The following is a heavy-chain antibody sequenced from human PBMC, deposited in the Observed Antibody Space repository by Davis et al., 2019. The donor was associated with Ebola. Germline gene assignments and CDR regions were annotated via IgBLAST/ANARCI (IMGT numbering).Heavy chain of an antibody. CDR2: ISGSGSNT. D-gene: IGHD2-2*02. Sequence: GGSLRLSCVASGFTFSSYWMSWVRQAPGKGLEWVSGISGSGSNTYYADSVKGRFTISRDNAKNTLSLQMNSLRAEDTAVYYCARDLYLGSWNYYGMDVWGQGTTVTVSS. CDR3: ARDLYLGSWNYYGMDV. V-gene: IGHV3-23*01. J-gene: IGHJ6*02. CDR1: GFTFSSYW.